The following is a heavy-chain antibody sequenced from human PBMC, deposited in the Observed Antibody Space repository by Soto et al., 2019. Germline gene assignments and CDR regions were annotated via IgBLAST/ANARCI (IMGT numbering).Heavy chain of an antibody. CDR3: ARVLPGIAAAYDAFDV. CDR1: GDSVISATYY. V-gene: IGHV4-61*01. D-gene: IGHD6-13*01. CDR2: IYYDGGT. Sequence: SETLSLTCTVSGDSVISATYYWSWIRQPPGKGLEGIGYIYYDGGTTYNSSLKSRVTISTDTSRSQLSLQLTSATPPDTAVYYCARVLPGIAAAYDAFDVWGQGTMVTVSS. J-gene: IGHJ3*01.